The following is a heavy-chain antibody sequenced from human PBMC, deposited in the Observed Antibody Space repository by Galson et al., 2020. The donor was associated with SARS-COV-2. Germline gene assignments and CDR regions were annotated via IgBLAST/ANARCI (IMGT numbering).Heavy chain of an antibody. D-gene: IGHD1-20*01. J-gene: IGHJ3*02. Sequence: GSLRLSCAASGFNFSDYALHWVRQAPGKGLEWLAVISYDGSKKYYADSVKGRFTISRDNYGNTVSLQMNGLRDDDTAVYYCAKVPGGDPSNWYGALHIWGQGTMVTVSS. CDR1: GFNFSDYA. CDR2: ISYDGSKK. V-gene: IGHV3-30-3*01. CDR3: AKVPGGDPSNWYGALHI.